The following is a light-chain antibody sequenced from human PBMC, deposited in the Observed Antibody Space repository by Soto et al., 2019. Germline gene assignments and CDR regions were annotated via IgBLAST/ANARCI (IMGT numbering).Light chain of an antibody. Sequence: QSVLTQPPSVSGAPGQRVTISCTGSSSNIGAGYDVHWYQQLPGTAPKLLIYGNSNRPSGFPDRFSGSKSGTSASLAITGLQAEDEADYYCQSYDSSLSGVVFGGGTKLTVL. V-gene: IGLV1-40*01. CDR2: GNS. CDR3: QSYDSSLSGVV. J-gene: IGLJ2*01. CDR1: SSNIGAGYD.